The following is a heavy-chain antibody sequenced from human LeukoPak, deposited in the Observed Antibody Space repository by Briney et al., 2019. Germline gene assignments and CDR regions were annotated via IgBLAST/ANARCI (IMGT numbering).Heavy chain of an antibody. D-gene: IGHD2-15*01. J-gene: IGHJ4*02. Sequence: ASVMVSCKASGYTFSAYTVSWVRQAPGQGLEWMALITVYNNKTDYAQNFEGRVTMTTDTSTSTAYMELRSLTSDDTAVYYCARLGSYWGQGTLVTVSS. V-gene: IGHV1-18*01. CDR1: GYTFSAYT. CDR2: ITVYNNKT. CDR3: ARLGSY.